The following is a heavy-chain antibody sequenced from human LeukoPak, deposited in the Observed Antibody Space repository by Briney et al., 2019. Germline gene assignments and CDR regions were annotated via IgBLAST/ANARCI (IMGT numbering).Heavy chain of an antibody. J-gene: IGHJ6*04. CDR1: GFTFSSYW. V-gene: IGHV3-74*01. CDR3: ASGAAAGNHYYYYGMDV. Sequence: GGSLRLSCAASGFTFSSYWMHWVRQAPGKGLVWVSRINSDGSSTSYADSVKGRFTISRDNAKNTLYLQVNSLRAEDTAVYYCASGAAAGNHYYYYGMDVWGKGTTVTVSS. CDR2: INSDGSST. D-gene: IGHD6-13*01.